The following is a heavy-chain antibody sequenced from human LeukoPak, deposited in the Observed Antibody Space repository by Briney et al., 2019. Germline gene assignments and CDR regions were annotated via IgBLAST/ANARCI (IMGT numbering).Heavy chain of an antibody. V-gene: IGHV4-30-4*01. J-gene: IGHJ4*02. CDR2: IYYSGST. CDR1: GGSISSGDYY. D-gene: IGHD2-15*01. Sequence: PSETLSLTCTVSGGSISSGDYYWSWIRQPPGKGLEWIGYIYYSGSTYYNPSLKSRVTISVDTSKNQFSLRLSSVTAADTAVYYCATLGAPYCSGGSCYSGPRYYFDYWGQGTLVTVSS. CDR3: ATLGAPYCSGGSCYSGPRYYFDY.